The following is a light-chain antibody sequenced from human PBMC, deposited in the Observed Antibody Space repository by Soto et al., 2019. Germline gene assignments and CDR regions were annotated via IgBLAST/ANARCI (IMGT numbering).Light chain of an antibody. CDR1: SNDVGAYNY. V-gene: IGLV2-8*01. CDR2: EVS. CDR3: SSYAGSSTLYV. Sequence: QSALTQPPSASGSPGQSVTISCTGTSNDVGAYNYVSWYQQHPGKAPKLMIYEVSKRPSGVPGRFSGSKSGNTASLTVSGLQAEDEADYYCSSYAGSSTLYVFGTGTKLTVL. J-gene: IGLJ1*01.